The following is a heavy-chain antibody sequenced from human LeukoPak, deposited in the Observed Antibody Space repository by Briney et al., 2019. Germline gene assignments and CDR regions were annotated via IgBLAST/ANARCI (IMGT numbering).Heavy chain of an antibody. V-gene: IGHV3-48*03. J-gene: IGHJ6*03. CDR3: ARGGQLELRPEYYYYMDV. CDR2: ISSSGSTI. Sequence: PGGSLRLSCAASGFTFSSYEMNWVRQAPGKGLEWVSYISSSGSTIYYADSVKGRFTISRDNAKNSLYLQMNSLRAEDTAVYYCARGGQLELRPEYYYYMDVWGKGTTVTVSS. D-gene: IGHD1-7*01. CDR1: GFTFSSYE.